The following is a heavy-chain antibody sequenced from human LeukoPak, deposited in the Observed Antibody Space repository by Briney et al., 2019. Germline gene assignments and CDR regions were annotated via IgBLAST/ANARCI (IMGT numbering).Heavy chain of an antibody. Sequence: GGYLRLSCGASGFTFSSFGMHWVRQAPGKGLEWVAVISYDGNNKYYVDSVKGRFTISRDNSKNTLSLQMNSLRAEDTAVYYCVKGDYYGSVLPFDYWGQGTLVTVSS. V-gene: IGHV3-30*18. CDR2: ISYDGNNK. D-gene: IGHD3-10*01. J-gene: IGHJ4*02. CDR1: GFTFSSFG. CDR3: VKGDYYGSVLPFDY.